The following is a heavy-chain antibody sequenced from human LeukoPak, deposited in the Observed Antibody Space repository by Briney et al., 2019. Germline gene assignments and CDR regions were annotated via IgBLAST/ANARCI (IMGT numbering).Heavy chain of an antibody. V-gene: IGHV4-39*01. D-gene: IGHD1-26*01. J-gene: IGHJ5*02. Sequence: PSETLSLTCTVSGGSISSTNYYWGWIRQPPGKGLDWIGSIYYSGSTYYNPSLKSRVTISVDTSKNQFSLKLNSVTAADTAVYYCARTGSVGATFWFDPWGQGTLVTVSS. CDR2: IYYSGST. CDR1: GGSISSTNYY. CDR3: ARTGSVGATFWFDP.